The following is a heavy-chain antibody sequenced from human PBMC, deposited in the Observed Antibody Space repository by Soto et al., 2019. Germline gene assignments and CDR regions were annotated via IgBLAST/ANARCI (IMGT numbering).Heavy chain of an antibody. Sequence: GGSLSLSCAASGFTFSDYYMSWIRQAPGKGLEWVSYISSSSSYTNYADSVKGRFTISRDNAKNSLYLQMNSLRAEDTAVYYCAKDQVYYYYYYGMDVWGQGTTVPVSS. D-gene: IGHD6-6*01. CDR1: GFTFSDYY. V-gene: IGHV3-11*06. CDR2: ISSSSSYT. J-gene: IGHJ6*02. CDR3: AKDQVYYYYYYGMDV.